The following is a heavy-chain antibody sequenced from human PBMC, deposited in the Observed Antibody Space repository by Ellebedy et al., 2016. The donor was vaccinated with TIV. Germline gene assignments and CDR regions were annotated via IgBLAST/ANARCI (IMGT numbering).Heavy chain of an antibody. Sequence: ASVKVSCXASGYTFSNYYMHWVRQSPGQGLEWMGVINPSGGSTSYAEKFQDSVTMTRDMSTSTVYMDLSSLRSDDTALYYCARLQVRGVNMGAAHFYGMDVWGQGTTVTVSS. CDR3: ARLQVRGVNMGAAHFYGMDV. CDR2: INPSGGST. D-gene: IGHD3-10*01. CDR1: GYTFSNYY. J-gene: IGHJ6*02. V-gene: IGHV1-46*01.